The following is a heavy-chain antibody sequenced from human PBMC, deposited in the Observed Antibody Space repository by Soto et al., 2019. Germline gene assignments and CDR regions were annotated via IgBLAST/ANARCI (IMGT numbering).Heavy chain of an antibody. CDR1: GYTFTSYG. Sequence: ASVKVSCKASGYTFTSYGISWARQAPGQGLEWMGWISAYNGNTNYAQKLQGRVTMTTDTSTSTAYMELRSLRSDDTAVYYCARDRALEMATISYFDYWGQGTLVTVSS. J-gene: IGHJ4*02. D-gene: IGHD5-12*01. CDR3: ARDRALEMATISYFDY. V-gene: IGHV1-18*01. CDR2: ISAYNGNT.